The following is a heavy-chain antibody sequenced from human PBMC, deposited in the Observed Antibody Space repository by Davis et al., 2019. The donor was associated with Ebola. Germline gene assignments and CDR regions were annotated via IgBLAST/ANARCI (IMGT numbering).Heavy chain of an antibody. CDR1: GGSFSGYY. Sequence: SETLSLTCAVYGGSFSGYYWSWIRQPPGKGLEWIGEINHSGSTNYNPSLKSRVTISVATSKNQFSLKLSSVTAADTAVYYCARGLGLRCSSTSCSTLGMDVWGQGTTVTVSS. CDR2: INHSGST. J-gene: IGHJ6*02. CDR3: ARGLGLRCSSTSCSTLGMDV. D-gene: IGHD2-2*01. V-gene: IGHV4-34*01.